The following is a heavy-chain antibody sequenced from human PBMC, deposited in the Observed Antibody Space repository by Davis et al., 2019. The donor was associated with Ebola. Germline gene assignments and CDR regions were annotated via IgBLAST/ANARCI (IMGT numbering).Heavy chain of an antibody. CDR3: AKDPNGDYVGAFDI. CDR1: GFTFSNYA. D-gene: IGHD4-23*01. Sequence: PGGSLRLSCTASGFTFSNYAMSWVRQAPGKGPERVSSISAGGDKTYYAKSVQGRFTISRDNSKNTLYVQLNSLRDDDTALYDCAKDPNGDYVGAFDIWGQGTRVTV. V-gene: IGHV3-23*01. CDR2: ISAGGDKT. J-gene: IGHJ3*02.